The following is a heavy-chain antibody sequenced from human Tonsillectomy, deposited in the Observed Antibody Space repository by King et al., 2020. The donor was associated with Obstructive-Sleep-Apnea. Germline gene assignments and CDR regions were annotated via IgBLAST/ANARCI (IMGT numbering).Heavy chain of an antibody. CDR2: IISSISYI. J-gene: IGHJ4*02. CDR1: GFTFISYS. D-gene: IGHD1-26*01. V-gene: IGHV3-21*01. CDR3: ARDHGATDY. Sequence: VQLVESGGGLVKPGGSLRLSCAASGFTFISYSMNWVRQAPGKGLEWVSSIISSISYIYYADSLKGRFTISRDNAKNHLYLQMNSLRAEDTAVYYCARDHGATDYWGQGTLVTVSS.